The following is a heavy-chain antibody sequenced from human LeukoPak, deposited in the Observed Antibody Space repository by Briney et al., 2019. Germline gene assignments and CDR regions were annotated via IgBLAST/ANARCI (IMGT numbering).Heavy chain of an antibody. D-gene: IGHD6-13*01. CDR2: INWNGGST. CDR3: ARDLGVFTAAAVYFDY. V-gene: IGHV3-20*04. J-gene: IGHJ4*02. Sequence: GGSLRLSCAASGFTFDDYGMSWVRQAPGKGLEWVSGINWNGGSTGYADSVKGRFTISRDNAKNSLYLQMNSLRAEDTALYYCARDLGVFTAAAVYFDYWGQGTLVTVPS. CDR1: GFTFDDYG.